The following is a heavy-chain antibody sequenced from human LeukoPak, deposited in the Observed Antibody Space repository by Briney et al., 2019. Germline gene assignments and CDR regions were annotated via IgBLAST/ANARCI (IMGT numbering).Heavy chain of an antibody. J-gene: IGHJ4*02. CDR2: ISSSSSTI. V-gene: IGHV3-48*01. D-gene: IGHD6-6*01. Sequence: GSLRLSCAASGFTFSSYGMNWVRQAPGKGLEWVSYISSSSSTIYYADSVKGRFTISRDNAKNSLYLQMNSLRAEDTAVYYCARGRGYSISPDAFDIWGQGTLVTVSS. CDR3: ARGRGYSISPDAFDI. CDR1: GFTFSSYG.